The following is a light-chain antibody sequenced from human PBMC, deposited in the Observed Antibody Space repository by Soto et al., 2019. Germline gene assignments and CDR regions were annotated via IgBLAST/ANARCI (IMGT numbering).Light chain of an antibody. J-gene: IGLJ2*01. CDR3: AAWDDSLSGVV. V-gene: IGLV1-47*01. CDR2: RNN. CDR1: SSNIGSNY. Sequence: QSVLTQPPSASGTPGQRVTISCSGSSSNIGSNYVYWYQQLPGTAPKLLIYRNNQRPSGVFDRFSGSKSGTSASLAISGLRSEDEADYYCAAWDDSLSGVVFGGGTQLTVL.